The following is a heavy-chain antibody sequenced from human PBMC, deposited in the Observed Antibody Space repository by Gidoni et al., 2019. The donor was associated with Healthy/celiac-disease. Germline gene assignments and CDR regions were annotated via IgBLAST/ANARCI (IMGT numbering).Heavy chain of an antibody. Sequence: QVQLVESGGGVVKPGRSLRLSCAASGFTFSSYSMHGVRPAPGQVLEWLAVISYDGSNKYYAESSKGRFTNSRDNSKNTLYLQINSLRAEDTVVYYCARDRGYCSSTSCYTFAYYYYYGMDVWGQGTTVTVSS. CDR2: ISYDGSNK. CDR1: GFTFSSYS. V-gene: IGHV3-30-3*01. J-gene: IGHJ6*02. CDR3: ARDRGYCSSTSCYTFAYYYYYGMDV. D-gene: IGHD2-2*02.